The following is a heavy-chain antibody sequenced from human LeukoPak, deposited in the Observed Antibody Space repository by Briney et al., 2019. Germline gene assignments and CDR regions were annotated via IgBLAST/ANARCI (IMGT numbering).Heavy chain of an antibody. J-gene: IGHJ4*02. Sequence: GRSLRLSCAASGFTFDDYAMHWVRQAPGKGLEWVANIKQDGSEKYYVDSVKGRFTISRDNAKNSLYLQMNSLRAEDTAVYYCARAEQWLVPILFDYWGQGTLVTVSS. CDR3: ARAEQWLVPILFDY. D-gene: IGHD6-19*01. V-gene: IGHV3-7*01. CDR2: IKQDGSEK. CDR1: GFTFDDYA.